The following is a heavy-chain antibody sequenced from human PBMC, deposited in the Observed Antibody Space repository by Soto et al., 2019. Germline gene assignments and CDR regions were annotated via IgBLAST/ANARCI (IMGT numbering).Heavy chain of an antibody. D-gene: IGHD6-19*01. CDR2: ISGSAATT. CDR3: AKGLTGYNSGWYAAWCFDS. CDR1: GFTFNNYA. Sequence: EVQLLESGGGLVQPGGSLRLSCAASGFTFNNYAMNWVRQAPGKGLEWVSGISGSAATTHFADSGKGRFTISRDNSKNTVYLQMNSLRVDDTAVYYCAKGLTGYNSGWYAAWCFDSWGQGTLVTVSS. V-gene: IGHV3-23*01. J-gene: IGHJ4*02.